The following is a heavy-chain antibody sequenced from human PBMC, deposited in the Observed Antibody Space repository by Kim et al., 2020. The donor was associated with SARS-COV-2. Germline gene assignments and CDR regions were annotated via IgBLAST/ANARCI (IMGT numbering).Heavy chain of an antibody. D-gene: IGHD3-3*01. J-gene: IGHJ6*02. CDR3: ARDRTTFGPYYYYGMDV. Sequence: ASVKVSRKASGYTFTSYGISWVRQAPGQGLEWMGWISAYNGNTNYAQKLQGRVTMTTDTSTSTAYMELRSLRSDDTAVYYCARDRTTFGPYYYYGMDVWGQGTTVTVSS. CDR1: GYTFTSYG. V-gene: IGHV1-18*01. CDR2: ISAYNGNT.